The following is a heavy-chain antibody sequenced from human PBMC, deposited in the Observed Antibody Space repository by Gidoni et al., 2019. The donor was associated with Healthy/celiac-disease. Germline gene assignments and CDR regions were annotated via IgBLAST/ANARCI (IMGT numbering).Heavy chain of an antibody. CDR1: GFTFSSYW. V-gene: IGHV3-7*03. J-gene: IGHJ4*02. CDR2: IKQDGSEK. CDR3: ARVEGQLWGYFDY. Sequence: EVQLVESGGGLVQPGGSLRLYCAASGFTFSSYWMSWVRQAPGKGLEWVANIKQDGSEKYYVDSVKGRFTISRDNAKNSLYLQMNSLRAEDTAVYYCARVEGQLWGYFDYWGQGTLVTVSS. D-gene: IGHD5-18*01.